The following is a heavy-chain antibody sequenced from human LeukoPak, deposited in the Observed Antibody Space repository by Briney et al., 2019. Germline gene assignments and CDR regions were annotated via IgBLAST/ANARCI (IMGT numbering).Heavy chain of an antibody. CDR3: AKVGHKGGIAAPLPDY. J-gene: IGHJ4*02. V-gene: IGHV3-30*18. Sequence: GGSLRLSCAASGFTFSSYGMHWVRQAPGKGLEWVAVISYDGSNKYYADSVKGRFTISRDNSKNTLYLQMNSLRAEDTAVYYCAKVGHKGGIAAPLPDYWGQGTLVTVSS. CDR1: GFTFSSYG. CDR2: ISYDGSNK. D-gene: IGHD6-13*01.